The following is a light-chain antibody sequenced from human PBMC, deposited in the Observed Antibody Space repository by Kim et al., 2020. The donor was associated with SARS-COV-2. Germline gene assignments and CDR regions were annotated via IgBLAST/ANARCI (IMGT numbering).Light chain of an antibody. CDR1: QDISNF. J-gene: IGKJ4*01. Sequence: ASVGDRVTSTCQANQDISNFLNWYQQRPGRAPKLLIYDASTLEAGVPSRFSGSGSGTDFTFTISSLQPEDIATYYCQQYDTLPPIFGGGTKVDIK. CDR2: DAS. V-gene: IGKV1-33*01. CDR3: QQYDTLPPI.